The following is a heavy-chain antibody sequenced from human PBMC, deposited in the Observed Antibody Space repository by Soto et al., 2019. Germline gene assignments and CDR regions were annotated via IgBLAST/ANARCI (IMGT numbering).Heavy chain of an antibody. Sequence: GSLRLSCSASGFTFSSYAMHWVRQAPGKGLEYVSAISSNGGSTYYADSVKGRFTISRDNSKNTLYLQMNSLRAEDTAVYYCAKDARGYSYGPYYYYYYMDVWGKGTTVTVSS. CDR1: GFTFSSYA. D-gene: IGHD5-18*01. J-gene: IGHJ6*03. CDR3: AKDARGYSYGPYYYYYYMDV. V-gene: IGHV3-64*04. CDR2: ISSNGGST.